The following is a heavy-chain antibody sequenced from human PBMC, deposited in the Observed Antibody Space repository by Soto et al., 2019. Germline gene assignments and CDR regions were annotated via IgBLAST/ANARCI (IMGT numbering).Heavy chain of an antibody. CDR3: ARRDCSGGSCYSMDY. V-gene: IGHV5-10-1*03. CDR1: GYSFTSYW. CDR2: IDPSDSYT. J-gene: IGHJ4*02. Sequence: EVQLVQSGAEVKKPGESLRISCKGSGYSFTSYWISWVRQMPGKGLEWMGRIDPSDSYTNYSPSFQGHVTISADKSISTAYLQWSSLKASDTGMYYCARRDCSGGSCYSMDYWGQGTLVTVSS. D-gene: IGHD2-15*01.